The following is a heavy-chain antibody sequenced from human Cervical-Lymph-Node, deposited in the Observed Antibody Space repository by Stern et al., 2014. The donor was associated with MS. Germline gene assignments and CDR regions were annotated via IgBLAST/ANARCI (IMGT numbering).Heavy chain of an antibody. Sequence: QVQLVESGGGVVQPGRSLRLSCAASGFTFSSYGMHWVRQAPGKGLEWVAVISYDASNKYYADSVKGRFTISRDNSKNKLYLQMNSLRAEDTAVYYCARRLGYCSGGSCRHYYYGMDVWGQGTTVTVSS. J-gene: IGHJ6*02. CDR2: ISYDASNK. D-gene: IGHD2-15*01. CDR3: ARRLGYCSGGSCRHYYYGMDV. V-gene: IGHV3-30*03. CDR1: GFTFSSYG.